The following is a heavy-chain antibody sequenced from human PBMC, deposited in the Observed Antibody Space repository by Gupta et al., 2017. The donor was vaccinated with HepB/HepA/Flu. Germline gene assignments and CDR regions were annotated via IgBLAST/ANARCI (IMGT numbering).Heavy chain of an antibody. Sequence: RIHSDGSDTTYADSVRGRFTISRDNAKNTLYLQMNSLRDEDTAVYYCARREFCSTTSCPFDYWGQGTLVTVSS. J-gene: IGHJ4*02. CDR2: IHSDGSDT. CDR3: ARREFCSTTSCPFDY. V-gene: IGHV3-74*01. D-gene: IGHD2-2*01.